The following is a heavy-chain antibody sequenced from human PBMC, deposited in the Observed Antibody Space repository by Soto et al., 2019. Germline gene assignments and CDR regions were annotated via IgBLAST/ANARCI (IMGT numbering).Heavy chain of an antibody. D-gene: IGHD2-21*02. CDR2: ISGSGSNT. CDR1: GFTFSIYA. J-gene: IGHJ4*02. V-gene: IGHV3-23*01. CDR3: VQIGNCGGDCYSYYFDY. Sequence: EVQLLESGGGLVQPGGSLRLSCAASGFTFSIYAMSWVRQAPGKGLEWVSLISGSGSNTYYADSVKGRFTISRENSKNTLYLQMNSLRADDTAVYYCVQIGNCGGDCYSYYFDYWGQGTLVTVSS.